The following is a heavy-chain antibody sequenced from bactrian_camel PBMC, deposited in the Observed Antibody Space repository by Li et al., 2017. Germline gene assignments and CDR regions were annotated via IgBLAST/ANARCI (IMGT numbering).Heavy chain of an antibody. Sequence: QLVESGGGSVQAGGYLRLSCAASGFTIPPTFMAWFRQNPGKEREGVVAIYTDRTGSGPTYYSDSVEGRFTISRDNAASTLYLQMNSLEETDTALYYCASDPLFYVYHAWGKGTQVTVS. J-gene: IGHJ6*01. V-gene: IGHV3S28*01. CDR3: ASDPLFYVYHA. D-gene: IGHD1*01. CDR2: IYTDRTGSGPT. CDR1: GFTIPPTF.